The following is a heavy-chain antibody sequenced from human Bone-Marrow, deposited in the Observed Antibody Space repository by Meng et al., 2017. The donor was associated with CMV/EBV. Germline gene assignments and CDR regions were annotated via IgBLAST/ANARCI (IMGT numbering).Heavy chain of an antibody. CDR1: GGTFSSYA. J-gene: IGHJ5*02. CDR3: ANLQTGRWLQFLGA. CDR2: IIPIFGTA. D-gene: IGHD5-24*01. V-gene: IGHV1-69*05. Sequence: SVKVSCKASGGTFSSYAIGWVRQAPGQGLEWMGGIIPIFGTANYAQKFQGRVTITTDESTSTAYMELSSLRSEDTAVYYCANLQTGRWLQFLGAWGQGTLVTVSS.